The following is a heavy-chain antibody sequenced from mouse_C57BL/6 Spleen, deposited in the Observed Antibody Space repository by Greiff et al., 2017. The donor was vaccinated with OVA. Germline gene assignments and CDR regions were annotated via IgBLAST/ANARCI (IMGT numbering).Heavy chain of an antibody. D-gene: IGHD4-1*01. CDR3: ARGQTGAFFDY. V-gene: IGHV1-19*01. CDR1: GYTFTDYY. CDR2: INPYNGGT. Sequence: VQLKQSGPVLVKPGASVKMSCKASGYTFTDYYMNWVKQSHGKSLEWIGVINPYNGGTSYNQKFKGKATLTVDKSSSTAYMELNSLTSEDSAVYYCARGQTGAFFDYWGQGTTLTVSS. J-gene: IGHJ2*01.